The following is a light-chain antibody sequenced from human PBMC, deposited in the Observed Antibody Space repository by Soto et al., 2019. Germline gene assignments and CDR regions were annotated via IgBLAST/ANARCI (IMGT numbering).Light chain of an antibody. Sequence: EIVMTQSPATLSVSPGEGATFSCRASQSINTKIAWYQLKPGQAPRLLIYDASIRATGIPARFSGSGSGTEFSLTISSLQSEDFAVYYCQQSNNWPWTFGQGTKVDIK. J-gene: IGKJ1*01. CDR2: DAS. CDR3: QQSNNWPWT. V-gene: IGKV3-15*01. CDR1: QSINTK.